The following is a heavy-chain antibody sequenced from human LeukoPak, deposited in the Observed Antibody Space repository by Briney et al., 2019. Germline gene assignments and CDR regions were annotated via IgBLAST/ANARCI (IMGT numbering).Heavy chain of an antibody. V-gene: IGHV1-8*01. CDR3: AREKTYSSSWYEGDAFDI. CDR2: MNPNSGNT. CDR1: GYTFTSYD. D-gene: IGHD6-13*01. J-gene: IGHJ3*02. Sequence: ASVKVSCKASGYTFTSYDINWVRQATGQGLEWMGWMNPNSGNTGYAQKFQGRVTMTRNTSISTAYMELRSLRSDDTAVYYCAREKTYSSSWYEGDAFDIWGQGTMVTVSS.